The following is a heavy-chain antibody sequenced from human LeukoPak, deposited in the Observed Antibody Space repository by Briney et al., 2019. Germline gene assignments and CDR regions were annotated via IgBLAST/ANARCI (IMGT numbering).Heavy chain of an antibody. J-gene: IGHJ4*02. CDR1: GYTFTGYY. D-gene: IGHD2-15*01. CDR3: ASSPLGRMVAATQFDY. CDR2: IIPIFGTA. Sequence: GASVKVSCKASGYTFTGYYMHWVRQAPGQGLEWMGGIIPIFGTANYAQKFQGRVTITADKSTSTAYMELSSLRSEDTAVYYCASSPLGRMVAATQFDYWGQGTLVTVSS. V-gene: IGHV1-69*06.